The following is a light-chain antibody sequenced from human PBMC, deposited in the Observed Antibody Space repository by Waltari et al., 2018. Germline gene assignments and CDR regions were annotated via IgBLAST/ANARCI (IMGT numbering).Light chain of an antibody. CDR2: QAS. V-gene: IGKV1-5*03. Sequence: DIQMTQSPSTLSASVGDRVTITCRASQTIGDWLAWFQQKPGKAPNLLSYQASNLEGGVPSRFTGSGSGTEFALTISGLQPYDFATYDCQHYDGVVYTFGQGTKLEIK. J-gene: IGKJ2*01. CDR3: QHYDGVVYT. CDR1: QTIGDW.